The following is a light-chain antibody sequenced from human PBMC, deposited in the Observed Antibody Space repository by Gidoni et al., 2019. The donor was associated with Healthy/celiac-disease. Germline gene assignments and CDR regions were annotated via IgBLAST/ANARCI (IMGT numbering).Light chain of an antibody. V-gene: IGKV3-20*01. Sequence: EMVLTQSPGTLSLSPGERATLSCRASQRVSSSDLAWYQQKPGQAPRLLIYGASSRATGIPDRFSGSGSGTDFTLTISRLEPEDFAVYYCQQYGSSPVTFGQGTKVEIK. J-gene: IGKJ1*01. CDR2: GAS. CDR3: QQYGSSPVT. CDR1: QRVSSSD.